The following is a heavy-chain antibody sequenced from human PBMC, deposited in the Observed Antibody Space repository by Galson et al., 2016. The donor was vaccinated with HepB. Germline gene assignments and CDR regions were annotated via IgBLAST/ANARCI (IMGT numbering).Heavy chain of an antibody. J-gene: IGHJ4*02. Sequence: SLRLSCAASGFAFSDYGMNWVRQAPGKGLEWISSSSGTTSYKFYADSVQGRFTISRDNAKKSLFLQMNRLTGEDTAVYYCARGVFDAWGQGTLVTVSS. CDR2: SSGTTSYK. CDR3: ARGVFDA. CDR1: GFAFSDYG. V-gene: IGHV3-21*01.